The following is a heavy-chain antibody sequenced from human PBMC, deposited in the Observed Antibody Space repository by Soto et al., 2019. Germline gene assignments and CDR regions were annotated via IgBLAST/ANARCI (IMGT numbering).Heavy chain of an antibody. CDR1: GYTFTSYG. CDR2: ISAYNGNT. D-gene: IGHD6-13*01. J-gene: IGHJ6*02. V-gene: IGHV1-18*01. CDR3: ARVGEVGSSWFNYYCGMDV. Sequence: ASVKVSCKASGYTFTSYGISWVRQAPGQGLEWMGWISAYNGNTNYAQKLQGRVTMTTDTSTSTAYMELRSLRSDDTAVYYCARVGEVGSSWFNYYCGMDVWGQGTTVTVSS.